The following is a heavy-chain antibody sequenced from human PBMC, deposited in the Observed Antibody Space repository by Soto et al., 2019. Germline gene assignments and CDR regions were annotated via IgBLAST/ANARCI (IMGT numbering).Heavy chain of an antibody. V-gene: IGHV1-8*01. Sequence: GASVKVSCKASGYTFTSYDINWVRQATGQGLEWMGWMNPNSGNTGYAQKFQGRVTMTRNTSISTAYMELSSLRSEDTAVYYCARSWIQPTDGYYYYGMDVWGQGTTVTVSS. J-gene: IGHJ6*02. D-gene: IGHD5-18*01. CDR1: GYTFTSYD. CDR3: ARSWIQPTDGYYYYGMDV. CDR2: MNPNSGNT.